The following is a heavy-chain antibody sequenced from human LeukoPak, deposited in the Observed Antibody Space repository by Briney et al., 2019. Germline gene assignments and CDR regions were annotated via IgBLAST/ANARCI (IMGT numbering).Heavy chain of an antibody. CDR3: ARDLGGNLFDY. V-gene: IGHV3-11*06. D-gene: IGHD3-16*01. CDR1: GFTFSDYY. J-gene: IGHJ4*02. Sequence: PGGSLRLSCAASGFTFSDYYMTWIRQAPGRGLEWISYINGSSSDTKYADSVKGRFTISRDNAKNSLYLQMNSLRAEDTAVYYCARDLGGNLFDYWGQGTLVTVSS. CDR2: INGSSSDT.